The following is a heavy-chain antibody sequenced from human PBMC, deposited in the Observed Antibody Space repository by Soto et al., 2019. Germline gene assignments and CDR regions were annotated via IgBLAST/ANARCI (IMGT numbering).Heavy chain of an antibody. J-gene: IGHJ5*02. D-gene: IGHD6-13*01. CDR1: GFTLSSYW. Sequence: GGSLRLSCVASGFTLSSYWMSWVRHGPGKGLEWVANIKQDGSEKYYVDSVKGRFTISRDNAKNSLFLQMNSLRAEDTAVYYCARRYSSSWSGFDPWGQGTLVTVSS. V-gene: IGHV3-7*01. CDR2: IKQDGSEK. CDR3: ARRYSSSWSGFDP.